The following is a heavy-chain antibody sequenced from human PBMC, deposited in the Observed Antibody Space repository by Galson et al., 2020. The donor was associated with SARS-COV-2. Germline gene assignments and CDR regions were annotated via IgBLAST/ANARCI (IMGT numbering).Heavy chain of an antibody. V-gene: IGHV4-30-2*01. D-gene: IGHD3-10*01. CDR3: ARDRFGELSP. Sequence: ASETLSLTCSVSGGSISSGGYSWSWIRPPPGKGLEWIGYIYHSGTTYYNPSLKSRVALSLDRSKNQFSLELSSVTAADTAVYYCARDRFGELSPWGQGTLVTVSS. J-gene: IGHJ1*01. CDR1: GGSISSGGYS. CDR2: IYHSGTT.